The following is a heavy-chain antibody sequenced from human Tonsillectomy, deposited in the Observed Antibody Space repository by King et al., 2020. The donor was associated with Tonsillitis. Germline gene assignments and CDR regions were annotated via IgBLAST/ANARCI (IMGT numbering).Heavy chain of an antibody. CDR3: ATIAVAGPGGWFDP. V-gene: IGHV4-4*02. CDR1: GGSISSSNW. Sequence: QLQESGPGLVKPSGTLSLTCAVSGGSISSSNWWSWVRQPPGKGLEWIGEIYHSGSTNYNPSLKSRVTISVDRSNNQFSLKLSSVTAADTAVYYCATIAVAGPGGWFDPWGQGTLVIVSS. J-gene: IGHJ5*02. CDR2: IYHSGST. D-gene: IGHD6-19*01.